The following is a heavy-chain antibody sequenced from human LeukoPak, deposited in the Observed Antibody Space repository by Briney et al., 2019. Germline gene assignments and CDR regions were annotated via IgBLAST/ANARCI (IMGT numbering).Heavy chain of an antibody. CDR3: AKERGTMVRGVKPSLGHAFDI. V-gene: IGHV3-7*03. J-gene: IGHJ3*02. D-gene: IGHD3-10*01. CDR2: IKQDGSEK. Sequence: GGSLRLSCAASGFTFSSYWMSWVRQAPGKGLEWVANIKQDGSEKYYVDSVKGRFTISRDNAKNSLYLQMNSLRPEDTAVYYCAKERGTMVRGVKPSLGHAFDIWGQGTMVTVSS. CDR1: GFTFSSYW.